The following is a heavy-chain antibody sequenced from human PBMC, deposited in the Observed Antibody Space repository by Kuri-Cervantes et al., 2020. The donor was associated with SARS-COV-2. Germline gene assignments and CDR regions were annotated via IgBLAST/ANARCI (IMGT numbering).Heavy chain of an antibody. Sequence: GESLKISCAASGFTVSSYWMSWVRQAPGKGLEWVVNIKQDGSEKYYVDSVKGRFTISRDNAKNSLYLQMNSLRAEDTAVYYCARDPRNLAIFGVVIKGYYYYGMDVWGQGTTVTVSS. V-gene: IGHV3-7*05. CDR3: ARDPRNLAIFGVVIKGYYYYGMDV. J-gene: IGHJ6*02. CDR2: IKQDGSEK. CDR1: GFTVSSYW. D-gene: IGHD3-3*01.